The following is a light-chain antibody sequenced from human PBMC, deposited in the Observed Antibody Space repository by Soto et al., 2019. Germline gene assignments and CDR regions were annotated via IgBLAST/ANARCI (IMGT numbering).Light chain of an antibody. J-gene: IGLJ3*02. CDR2: KDS. CDR3: YSADDNNWV. Sequence: SYELTQPSSVSVSPGQTARITCSGHILAKKYARWFQQKAGQAPLLVIYKDSERPSTISERFSGSSSGTTVTLTISGARFDDEADYYCYSADDNNWVFGGGTKLTVL. CDR1: ILAKKY. V-gene: IGLV3-27*01.